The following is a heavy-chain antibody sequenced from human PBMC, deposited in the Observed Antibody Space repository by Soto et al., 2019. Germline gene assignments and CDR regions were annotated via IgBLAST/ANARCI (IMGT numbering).Heavy chain of an antibody. J-gene: IGHJ4*02. V-gene: IGHV3-23*01. Sequence: EVQLLESGGGLVQPGGSLRLSCAASGFTFSSYAMSWVRQAPGKGLEWVSAISGSGGSTYYADSVKGRFTISRDNSKNTLYLQMNNLRAVDTAVYYCAKEEYSGSYYGYWGQGTLVTVSS. CDR1: GFTFSSYA. CDR3: AKEEYSGSYYGY. CDR2: ISGSGGST. D-gene: IGHD1-26*01.